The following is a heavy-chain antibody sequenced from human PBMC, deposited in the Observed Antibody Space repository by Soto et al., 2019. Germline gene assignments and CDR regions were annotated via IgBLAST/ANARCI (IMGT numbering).Heavy chain of an antibody. J-gene: IGHJ1*01. V-gene: IGHV1-18*01. D-gene: IGHD3-22*01. CDR1: GYNFNNFL. CDR2: ISADNGDT. CDR3: ARVYYDSSGFYHEDH. Sequence: QVKLVQSGPEVKKPGASVMVSCQASGYNFNNFLISWVRQAPGQGPEWVGWISADNGDTNYGQKLLGRVTMTTDTSTSTAYMDLRSLRADDTAVYYCARVYYDSSGFYHEDHWGQGTLISVSS.